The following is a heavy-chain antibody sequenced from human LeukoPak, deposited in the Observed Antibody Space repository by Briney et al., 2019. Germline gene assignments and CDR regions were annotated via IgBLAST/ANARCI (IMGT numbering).Heavy chain of an antibody. Sequence: GGSLRLSCAASGFTFSSYWMSWVRQAPGKGLEWVANIKQDGSEKYYVDSVKGRFTISRGNAKNSLYLQMNSLRAEDTAVYYCARDRTSGSYPSDYWGQGTLVTVSS. CDR3: ARDRTSGSYPSDY. CDR2: IKQDGSEK. CDR1: GFTFSSYW. V-gene: IGHV3-7*01. D-gene: IGHD1-26*01. J-gene: IGHJ4*02.